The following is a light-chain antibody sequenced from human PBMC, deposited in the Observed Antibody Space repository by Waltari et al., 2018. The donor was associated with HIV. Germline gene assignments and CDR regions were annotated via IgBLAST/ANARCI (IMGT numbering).Light chain of an antibody. CDR2: AAS. CDR1: QSISSY. J-gene: IGKJ1*01. Sequence: DIQMTQSPSSLSASVRDRVTITCRASQSISSYLNWYQHKPGKAPKLLIYAASSLQRGVPSRFSGSGSGTDFTLTISSLQPEDFATYYCQQSYNTPPWTFGQGTKVAFK. V-gene: IGKV1-39*01. CDR3: QQSYNTPPWT.